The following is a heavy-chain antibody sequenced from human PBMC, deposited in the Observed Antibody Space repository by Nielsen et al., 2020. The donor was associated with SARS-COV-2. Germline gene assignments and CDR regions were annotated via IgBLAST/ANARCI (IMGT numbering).Heavy chain of an antibody. D-gene: IGHD5-12*01. J-gene: IGHJ6*02. CDR2: INPNSGGT. Sequence: SVKVSCKASGYTFTGYYMHWVRQAPGQGLEWMGWINPNSGGTNYAQKFQGWVTMTRDTSISTAYMELSRLRSDDTAVYYCAREDIVATMGGYYYYGMDVWGQGTTVTVSS. V-gene: IGHV1-2*04. CDR1: GYTFTGYY. CDR3: AREDIVATMGGYYYYGMDV.